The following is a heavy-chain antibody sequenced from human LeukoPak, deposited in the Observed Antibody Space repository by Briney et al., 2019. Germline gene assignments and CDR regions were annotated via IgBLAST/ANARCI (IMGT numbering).Heavy chain of an antibody. Sequence: ASVKVSCKASGYTFISYDINWVRQATGQGLEWMGWMYPNSGNTGYAQKFQGRVTMTRNTSISTAYMELSSLRSEDTAVYYCASFGSYYYGSGSYYNLWGQGTLVTVSS. CDR2: MYPNSGNT. D-gene: IGHD3-10*01. CDR1: GYTFISYD. V-gene: IGHV1-8*01. CDR3: ASFGSYYYGSGSYYNL. J-gene: IGHJ4*02.